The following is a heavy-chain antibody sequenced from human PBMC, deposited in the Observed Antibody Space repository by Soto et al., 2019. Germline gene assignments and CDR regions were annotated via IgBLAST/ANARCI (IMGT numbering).Heavy chain of an antibody. CDR1: GYTFTNYG. CDR2: ISAYSGHT. CDR3: AKRPHLADNVELDY. D-gene: IGHD6-19*01. V-gene: IGHV1-18*01. J-gene: IGHJ4*02. Sequence: QVQLVQSGAEVKKPGASVTVSCKASGYTFTNYGINWVRQAPGQGLEWMGWISAYSGHTNYAQKLQDRVTMTTDTYTSTAYMELRSLRSDDTAVYYCAKRPHLADNVELDYWSQGTLVTVSS.